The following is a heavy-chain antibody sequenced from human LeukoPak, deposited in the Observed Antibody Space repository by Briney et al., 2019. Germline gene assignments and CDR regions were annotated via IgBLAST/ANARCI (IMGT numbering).Heavy chain of an antibody. CDR3: ARQPGAVAGSFDY. J-gene: IGHJ4*02. V-gene: IGHV3-11*04. D-gene: IGHD6-19*01. CDR1: GFTFSDYY. CDR2: ISSSGSTI. Sequence: VNLGGSLRLSCAASGFTFSDYYMSWIRQAPGKGLEWVSYISSSGSTIYYADSVKGRFTISRDNAKNSLYLQMNSLRAEDTAVYYCARQPGAVAGSFDYWGQGTLVTVSS.